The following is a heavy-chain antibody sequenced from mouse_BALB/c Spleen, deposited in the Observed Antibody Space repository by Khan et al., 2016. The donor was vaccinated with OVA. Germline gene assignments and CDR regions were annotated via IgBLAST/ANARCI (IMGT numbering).Heavy chain of an antibody. V-gene: IGHV5-15*02. CDR2: VSSLAYNF. Sequence: EVELVESGGGLVQPGGSRKLSCAASGFTFSDYGMAWVRQAPGKGPEWVAFVSSLAYNFYYADTVTGRFTISRENATNTLYLEMSSLRSEATAMYDWARGGKGGFAYWGQGTLVTVSA. CDR3: ARGGKGGFAY. J-gene: IGHJ3*01. CDR1: GFTFSDYG.